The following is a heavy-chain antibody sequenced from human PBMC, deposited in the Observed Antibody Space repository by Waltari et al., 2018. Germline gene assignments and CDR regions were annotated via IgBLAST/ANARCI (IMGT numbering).Heavy chain of an antibody. CDR1: GFTFTDYW. J-gene: IGHJ4*02. Sequence: EVHLVESGGGLVQPGGSLRLSCVASGFTFTDYWMRWGRQAPGKGPEWVANIHKDGSEKNYVDYVKGRFTISRDNAKDSVYLQMNSLRADDTAMYYCVRDHWGPDYWGQGTLVTVSS. CDR3: VRDHWGPDY. CDR2: IHKDGSEK. D-gene: IGHD7-27*01. V-gene: IGHV3-7*01.